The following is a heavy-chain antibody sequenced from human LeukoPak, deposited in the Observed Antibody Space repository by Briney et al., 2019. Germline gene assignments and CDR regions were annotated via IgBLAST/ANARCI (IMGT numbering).Heavy chain of an antibody. Sequence: SEALSLTCVVSGGSVSGYYWGWIRQPPGRGLEWIGYVYYSGSPNYNPSFKSRITISVDTSRNHFSLQLSSVTAANTAVYYCARIHRYCSGGACYVLDNWGQGTLVAVSS. V-gene: IGHV4-59*02. CDR3: ARIHRYCSGGACYVLDN. D-gene: IGHD2-15*01. CDR2: VYYSGSP. J-gene: IGHJ4*02. CDR1: GGSVSGYY.